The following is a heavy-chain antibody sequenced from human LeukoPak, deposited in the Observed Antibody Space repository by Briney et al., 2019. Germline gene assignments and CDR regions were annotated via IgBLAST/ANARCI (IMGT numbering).Heavy chain of an antibody. J-gene: IGHJ5*02. Sequence: GGSLRLSCAASGFTFNSYWMSWVRKAAGKGLEWVANIKEDGSAQYYVDSVKGRFTISRDNAKNSLNLQMNSLRAEDTAVYYCATSSNAPGNHWGQGTLVTVSS. V-gene: IGHV3-7*01. CDR1: GFTFNSYW. CDR3: ATSSNAPGNH. D-gene: IGHD2-2*01. CDR2: IKEDGSAQ.